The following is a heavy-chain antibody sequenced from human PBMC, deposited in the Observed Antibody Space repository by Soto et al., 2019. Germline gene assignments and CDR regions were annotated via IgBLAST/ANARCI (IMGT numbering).Heavy chain of an antibody. J-gene: IGHJ6*01. CDR3: EQDVGAVTASYPFYHDLVDV. V-gene: IGHV1-69*13. Sequence: SSVKACCKASGGTFSKHAIRWVRQAPGQGLEWMGGVIPIFGTTSYAQKFKDRLIVTSDESTSSAYMELSSLTSDDTAVYYCEQDVGAVTASYPFYHDLVDV. CDR1: GGTFSKHA. CDR2: VIPIFGTT. D-gene: IGHD3-16*01.